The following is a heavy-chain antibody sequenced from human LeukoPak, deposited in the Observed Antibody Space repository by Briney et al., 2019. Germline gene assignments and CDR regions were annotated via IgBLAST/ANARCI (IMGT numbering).Heavy chain of an antibody. V-gene: IGHV3-7*03. J-gene: IGHJ5*02. CDR2: IKQDGSEK. CDR3: ATAPNSWFDP. Sequence: PGGSLRLSCAASGFTFSSSWMSWVRQAPGKGLEWVANIKQDGSEKYYVDSVKGRFTISRDNAKNSLYLQMNSLRAEDAALYYCATAPNSWFDPWGQGTLVTVSS. CDR1: GFTFSSSW.